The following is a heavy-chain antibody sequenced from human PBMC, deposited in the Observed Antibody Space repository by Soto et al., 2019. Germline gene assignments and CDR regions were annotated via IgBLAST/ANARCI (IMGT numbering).Heavy chain of an antibody. CDR3: ARSEATVLDY. CDR1: GGYLSDYY. D-gene: IGHD4-17*01. Sequence: SETLSLTCAVYGGYLSDYYWSWIRQPPGKGLELIGEIHHSWSTNYNPFLKSRVTISVDKSKNHFSLKLSFVTAADTAVYYCARSEATVLDYWGQGTLVTVSS. J-gene: IGHJ4*02. CDR2: IHHSWST. V-gene: IGHV4-34*01.